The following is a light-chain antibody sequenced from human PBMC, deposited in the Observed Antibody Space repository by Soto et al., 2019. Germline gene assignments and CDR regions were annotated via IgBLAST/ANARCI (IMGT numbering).Light chain of an antibody. CDR3: QQHNGYSPIT. CDR1: QSISGW. Sequence: DIQMTQSPSTLYASVGDRVTITCRASQSISGWLAWYQQKPGKAPKLLIYDASTLETGVPSRFSGSGSGTEFTLTITSLQSDDFATYYCQQHNGYSPITFGQGTRLDIK. V-gene: IGKV1-5*01. CDR2: DAS. J-gene: IGKJ5*01.